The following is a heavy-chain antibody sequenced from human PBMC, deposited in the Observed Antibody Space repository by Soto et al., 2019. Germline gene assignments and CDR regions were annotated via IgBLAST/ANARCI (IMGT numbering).Heavy chain of an antibody. J-gene: IGHJ4*02. D-gene: IGHD2-15*01. CDR1: GYTFNSYA. V-gene: IGHV1-3*01. CDR2: IHAGNGNT. Sequence: GASVKVSCKASGYTFNSYAIHWVRQAPGQGLEWMGWIHAGNGNTKYSQSFQGRVTISRDTSATTAYMELNSLRSEDTAVYYCARGVAFLDYWGQGTLVTVSS. CDR3: ARGVAFLDY.